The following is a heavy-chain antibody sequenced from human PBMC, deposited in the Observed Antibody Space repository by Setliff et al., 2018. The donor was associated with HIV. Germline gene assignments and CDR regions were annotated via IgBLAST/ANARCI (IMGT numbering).Heavy chain of an antibody. CDR1: GFNFKSGW. Sequence: GGSLRLSCVVSGFNFKSGWMTWVRQAPGKGLEWVAAVSYDGTKTYYADSVKGRFTLSRDNSKDTAFLQMNSLTVEDTAVYYCARDPRVDAFDIWGRGTVVTVSS. CDR3: ARDPRVDAFDI. CDR2: VSYDGTKT. V-gene: IGHV3-30*03. J-gene: IGHJ3*02.